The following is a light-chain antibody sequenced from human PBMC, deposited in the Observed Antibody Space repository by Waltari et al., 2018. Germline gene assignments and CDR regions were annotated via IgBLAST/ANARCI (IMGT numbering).Light chain of an antibody. Sequence: DIVMTQSPLSLPVTPGEPASISCRSSQSLLHSNTYSYLDCYLQKPGHSPQLLIHLGSNRASGFPDRFRGSGSGTDFTLNISRVEAEDVWIYYCMQSLQTPLTFGQGTKVEIK. CDR1: QSLLHSNTYSY. V-gene: IGKV2-28*01. CDR2: LGS. CDR3: MQSLQTPLT. J-gene: IGKJ1*01.